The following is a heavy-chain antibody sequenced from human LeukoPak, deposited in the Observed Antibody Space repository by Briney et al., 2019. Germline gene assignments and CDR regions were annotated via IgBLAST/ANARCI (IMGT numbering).Heavy chain of an antibody. D-gene: IGHD6-19*01. V-gene: IGHV4-61*01. Sequence: KPSETLSLTCTVSDGSVSSGSYYWSWIRQPPGKGLEWIGYIYYSGSTNYNPSLKSRVTISVDTSKNQFSLKLSSVTAADTAVYYCAILAQWLVTEEDYWGQGALVTVS. CDR1: DGSVSSGSYY. J-gene: IGHJ4*02. CDR2: IYYSGST. CDR3: AILAQWLVTEEDY.